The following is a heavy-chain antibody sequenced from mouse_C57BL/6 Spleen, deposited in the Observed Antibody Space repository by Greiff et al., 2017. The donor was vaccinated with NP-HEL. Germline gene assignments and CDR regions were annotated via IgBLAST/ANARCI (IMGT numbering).Heavy chain of an antibody. CDR2: IDPSDSYT. CDR3: ARIDYSNYEGAY. Sequence: QVQLQQPGAELVRPGTSVKLSCKASGYTFTSCWMHWVKQRPGQGLEWIGVIDPSDSYTNYNQKFKGKATLTVDTSSSTAYMQLSSLTSEDSAVYYCARIDYSNYEGAYWGQGTLVTVSA. D-gene: IGHD2-5*01. CDR1: GYTFTSCW. V-gene: IGHV1-59*01. J-gene: IGHJ3*01.